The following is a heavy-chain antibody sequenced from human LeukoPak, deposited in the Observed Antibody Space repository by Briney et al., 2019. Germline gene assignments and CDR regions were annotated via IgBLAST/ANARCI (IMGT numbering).Heavy chain of an antibody. Sequence: ASVKVSCKASGDTFSSYYMHWVRQAPGQGLEWMGWINPNSGGTNYAQKFQGRVTMTRDTSISTAYMELSRLRSDDTAVYYCAREYESSSWSEYFYYFDYWGQGTLVTVSS. CDR1: GDTFSSYY. D-gene: IGHD6-13*01. CDR2: INPNSGGT. V-gene: IGHV1-2*02. CDR3: AREYESSSWSEYFYYFDY. J-gene: IGHJ4*02.